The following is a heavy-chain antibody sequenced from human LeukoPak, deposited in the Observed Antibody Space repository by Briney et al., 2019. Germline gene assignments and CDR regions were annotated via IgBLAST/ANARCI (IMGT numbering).Heavy chain of an antibody. Sequence: ASVKVSCKASGYTFTSYDINWVRQATGQGLEWMGWINPNSGGTNYAQKFQGRVTMTRDTSISTAYMELSRLRSDDTAVYYCARTLVVPAESDPWGQGTPVTVSS. CDR1: GYTFTSYD. D-gene: IGHD2-2*01. CDR3: ARTLVVPAESDP. CDR2: INPNSGGT. V-gene: IGHV1-2*02. J-gene: IGHJ5*02.